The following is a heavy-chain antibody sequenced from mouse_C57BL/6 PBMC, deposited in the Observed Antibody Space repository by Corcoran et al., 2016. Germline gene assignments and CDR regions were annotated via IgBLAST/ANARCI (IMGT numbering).Heavy chain of an antibody. J-gene: IGHJ3*01. CDR1: GYTFTEYP. CDR2: IYTDTGEP. D-gene: IGHD2-12*01. Sequence: QIQLVQSGPELKKPAATVQISCKASGYTFTEYPMHWVKQAPGKGFKWMGMIYTDTGEPTYAVAFKGRFAFSLETSASTAYLQINTLKNEYTATYCCVGLRRPYWRQGSLITFSA. CDR3: VGLRRPY. V-gene: IGHV9-1*01.